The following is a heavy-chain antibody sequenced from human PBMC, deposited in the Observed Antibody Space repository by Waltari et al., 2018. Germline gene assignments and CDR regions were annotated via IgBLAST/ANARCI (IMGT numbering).Heavy chain of an antibody. CDR1: GYTFTGYY. J-gene: IGHJ4*02. V-gene: IGHV1-2*02. CDR3: VRDANREPDY. Sequence: QVQLVQSGAEVRMPGASVKVPCKASGYTFTGYYIHWLRPAPGQGLEWRGVINPNSGGTKYAQKFQGRVTMTRDTSVSTAYMELSSLRSDDTAVYYCVRDANREPDYWGQGTLVTVSS. CDR2: INPNSGGT.